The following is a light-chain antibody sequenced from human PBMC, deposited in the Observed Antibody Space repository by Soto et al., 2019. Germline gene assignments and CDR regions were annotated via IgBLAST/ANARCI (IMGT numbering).Light chain of an antibody. V-gene: IGKV3-15*01. CDR3: QQHNNWPPWT. Sequence: EVVMTQSPATVSVSPGERATLSCRASQSVANNVAWYQQKPGQAPRPLIYRASTRATGIPARFSGSGYGREFILTISSLQAEDAAVYHCQQHNNWPPWTFGQGTKVEI. CDR2: RAS. CDR1: QSVANN. J-gene: IGKJ1*01.